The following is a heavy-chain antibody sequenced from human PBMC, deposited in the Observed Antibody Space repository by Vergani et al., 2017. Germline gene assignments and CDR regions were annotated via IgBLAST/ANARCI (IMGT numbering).Heavy chain of an antibody. J-gene: IGHJ4*02. V-gene: IGHV3-23*04. D-gene: IGHD1-26*01. CDR1: GFTSDEYG. CDR2: LTGGGGST. Sequence: EVHLVESGGGVVRPGGPLRLSCAASGFTSDEYGMSWVRQAPGKGLEWVSALTGGGGSTYYADPFKGRFIISRDTSRDTLYLQMTSLRPEDTATYYCVKDAGSYENFFDAWGQGTLVTVSS. CDR3: VKDAGSYENFFDA.